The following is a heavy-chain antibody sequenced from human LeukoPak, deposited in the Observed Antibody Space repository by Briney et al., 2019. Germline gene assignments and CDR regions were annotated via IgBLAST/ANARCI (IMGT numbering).Heavy chain of an antibody. V-gene: IGHV4-59*08. CDR3: ARVWTTVTTSAFDI. CDR2: IYYSGST. D-gene: IGHD4-17*01. Sequence: SETLSLTCTVPGCSISSYYWSWIRQPPGKGREWIGYIYYSGSTNYNPSLKSRVTISVDTSKNQFSLKLSSVTAADTAVYYCARVWTTVTTSAFDIWGRGTMVTVSS. J-gene: IGHJ3*02. CDR1: GCSISSYY.